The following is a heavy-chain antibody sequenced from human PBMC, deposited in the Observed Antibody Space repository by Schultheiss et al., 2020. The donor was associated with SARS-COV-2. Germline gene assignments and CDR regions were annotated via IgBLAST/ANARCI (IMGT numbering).Heavy chain of an antibody. J-gene: IGHJ4*02. CDR3: ARAGRWLLYFDY. D-gene: IGHD5-24*01. CDR2: IWYDGSNK. Sequence: VGSLRLSCAASGFTFSSYAMHWVRQAPGKGLEWVAVIWYDGSNKYYADSVKGRFTISRDNSKNTLYLQMNSLRAEDTAVYYCARAGRWLLYFDYWGQGTLVTVSS. V-gene: IGHV3-33*08. CDR1: GFTFSSYA.